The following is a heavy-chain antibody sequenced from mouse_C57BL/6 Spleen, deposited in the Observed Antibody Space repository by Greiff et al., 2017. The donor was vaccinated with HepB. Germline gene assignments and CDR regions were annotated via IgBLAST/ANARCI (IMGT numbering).Heavy chain of an antibody. Sequence: DVMLVESGGGLVQPGGSLKLSCAASGFTFSDYYMYWVRQTPEKRLEWVAYISNGGGSTYYPDTVKGRFTISRDNAKNTLYLQMSRLKSEDTAMYYCAMIYDGYPGYFDVWGTGTTVTVSS. D-gene: IGHD2-3*01. J-gene: IGHJ1*03. V-gene: IGHV5-12*01. CDR2: ISNGGGST. CDR1: GFTFSDYY. CDR3: AMIYDGYPGYFDV.